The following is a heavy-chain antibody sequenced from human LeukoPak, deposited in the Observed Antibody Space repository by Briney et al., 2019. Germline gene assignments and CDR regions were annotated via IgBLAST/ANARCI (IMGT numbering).Heavy chain of an antibody. CDR2: IYYSGST. J-gene: IGHJ5*02. D-gene: IGHD3-3*01. CDR1: GGSISSGGYY. V-gene: IGHV4-31*03. Sequence: PSETLSLTCTVSGGSISSGGYYWSWIRQHPGTGLEWIGYIYYSGSTNYNPSLKSRVTISVDTSKNQFSLKLSSVTAADTAVYYCARGFVFWSGYNWFDPWGQGTLVTVSS. CDR3: ARGFVFWSGYNWFDP.